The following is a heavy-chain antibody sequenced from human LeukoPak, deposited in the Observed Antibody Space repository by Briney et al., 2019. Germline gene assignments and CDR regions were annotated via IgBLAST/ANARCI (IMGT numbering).Heavy chain of an antibody. V-gene: IGHV4-4*07. CDR2: IYRGGST. J-gene: IGHJ3*02. CDR3: ARDWEMATNDGWAGDVFDI. CDR1: GVSISSYS. Sequence: SETLSLTCTVSGVSISSYSWSWVRQPAGKGLEWIGRIYRGGSTNNNPSLKSRVTMSVDTSKNQFSLRLSSVTAADTAVYYCARDWEMATNDGWAGDVFDIWGQGTKVTVSS. D-gene: IGHD5-24*01.